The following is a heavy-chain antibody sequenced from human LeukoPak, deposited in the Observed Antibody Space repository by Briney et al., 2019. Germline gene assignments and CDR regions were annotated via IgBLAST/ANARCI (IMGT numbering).Heavy chain of an antibody. J-gene: IGHJ4*02. CDR3: ARGHSMVRGYHWDWKGGSTLGY. CDR1: GGSISSSSYY. CDR2: IYYSGGT. D-gene: IGHD3-10*01. V-gene: IGHV4-39*01. Sequence: SETLSLTCTVSGGSISSSSYYWGWIRQPPGKGLEWIGSIYYSGGTYYNPSLKSRVTISVDTSKNQFSLKLSSVTAADTAVYYCARGHSMVRGYHWDWKGGSTLGYWGQGTLVTVSS.